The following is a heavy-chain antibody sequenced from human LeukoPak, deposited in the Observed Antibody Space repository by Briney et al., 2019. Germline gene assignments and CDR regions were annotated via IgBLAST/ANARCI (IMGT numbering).Heavy chain of an antibody. J-gene: IGHJ4*02. CDR3: ARGLISYGTSYFDY. CDR1: GGSISSYY. Sequence: KPSETLSLTCTVSGGSISSYYWSWIRQPPGKGLEWIGSIFHSGSTYYSPSLKSRVTISVDTSKNQFSLKLRSVTAADTAVYYCARGLISYGTSYFDYWGQGTLVTVSS. D-gene: IGHD5-18*01. CDR2: IFHSGST. V-gene: IGHV4-39*01.